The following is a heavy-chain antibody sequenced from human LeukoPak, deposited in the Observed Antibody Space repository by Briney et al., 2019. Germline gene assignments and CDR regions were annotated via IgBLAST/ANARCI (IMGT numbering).Heavy chain of an antibody. CDR2: INPSGGST. D-gene: IGHD6-19*01. CDR1: GYTFTSYY. V-gene: IGHV1-46*01. Sequence: ASVRVSCKASGYTFTSYYMHWVRQAPGQGLEWMGIINPSGGSTSYAQKFQGRVTMTRDTSTSTVYMALSSLRSEDTAVYYCARDREGIAVAGTGMDYWGQGTLVTVSS. CDR3: ARDREGIAVAGTGMDY. J-gene: IGHJ4*02.